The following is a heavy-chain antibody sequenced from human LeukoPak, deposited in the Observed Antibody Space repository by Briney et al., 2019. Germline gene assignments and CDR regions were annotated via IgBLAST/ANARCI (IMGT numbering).Heavy chain of an antibody. Sequence: SQTLSLTCALSGDSVSSNSAAWNWIRQSPSRGLEWLGRTYYRSKWYNDYAVSVKSRITINPDTSKNQFSLQLNSVTPEDTAVYYCARVSTVTTAGNYYYYMDVWGKGTTVTVSS. D-gene: IGHD4-17*01. CDR1: GDSVSSNSAA. V-gene: IGHV6-1*01. CDR2: TYYRSKWYN. CDR3: ARVSTVTTAGNYYYYMDV. J-gene: IGHJ6*03.